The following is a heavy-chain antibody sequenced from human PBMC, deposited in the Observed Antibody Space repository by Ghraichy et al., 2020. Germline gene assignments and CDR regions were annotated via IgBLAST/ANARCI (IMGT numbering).Heavy chain of an antibody. CDR3: ARAAIRIQLWLSDY. V-gene: IGHV3-30-3*01. J-gene: IGHJ4*02. CDR2: ISYGGSNK. CDR1: GFTFSSYA. D-gene: IGHD5-18*01. Sequence: GGSLRLSCAASGFTFSSYAMHWVSQAPGKGLEWVAVISYGGSNKYYADSVKGRFTISRDNSKNTLYLQMNSLRAEDTAVYYCARAAIRIQLWLSDYWGQGTLVAVAS.